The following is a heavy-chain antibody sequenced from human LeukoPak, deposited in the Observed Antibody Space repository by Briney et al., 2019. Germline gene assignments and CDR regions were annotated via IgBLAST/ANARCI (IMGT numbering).Heavy chain of an antibody. CDR2: ISGDGAST. J-gene: IGHJ4*02. D-gene: IGHD1-26*01. CDR3: AKVRYRGSYFDY. CDR1: GFTFDAYA. V-gene: IGHV3-43*02. Sequence: PGGSLRLSCAASGFTFDAYAMHWVRQAPGKGLEWVCVISGDGASTYYADSVKGRFTISRDTSKDFLYLQMNSLTTDDTALYYCAKVRYRGSYFDYWGQGTLVTVSS.